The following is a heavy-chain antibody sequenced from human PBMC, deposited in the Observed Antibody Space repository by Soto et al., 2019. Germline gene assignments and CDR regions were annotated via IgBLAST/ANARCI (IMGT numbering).Heavy chain of an antibody. V-gene: IGHV4-39*01. Sequence: SETLSLARIVSGESISSSSYYWGWIRQPPGKGLEWIGSIYYSGRTYYNPSFKSRVTISIDTSKNQFSLKLSSVTATDTAVYYCARQRTTVVTQAYFDHWGQGALVTVSS. J-gene: IGHJ4*02. CDR1: GESISSSSYY. CDR3: ARQRTTVVTQAYFDH. D-gene: IGHD2-21*02. CDR2: IYYSGRT.